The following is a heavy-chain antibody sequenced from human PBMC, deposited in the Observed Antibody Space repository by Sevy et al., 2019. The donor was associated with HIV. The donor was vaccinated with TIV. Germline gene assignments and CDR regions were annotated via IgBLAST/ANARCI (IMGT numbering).Heavy chain of an antibody. CDR3: ATNTDYGDSDY. Sequence: ASVKVSCKVSGYTLTELSMHWVRQAPGKGLEWMGSFDTEDGETLYAHKFQGRVTMTEDTSTDTAYMELSSLRSEDTAVYYCATNTDYGDSDYWGQGTLVTVSS. V-gene: IGHV1-24*01. CDR1: GYTLTELS. CDR2: FDTEDGET. J-gene: IGHJ4*02. D-gene: IGHD4-17*01.